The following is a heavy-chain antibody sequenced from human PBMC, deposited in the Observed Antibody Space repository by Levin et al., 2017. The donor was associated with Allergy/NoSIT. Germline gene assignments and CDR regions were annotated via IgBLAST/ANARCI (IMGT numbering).Heavy chain of an antibody. CDR1: GFSFSSYS. CDR2: ISTGGNVI. CDR3: VKGAQSHPVNFDY. V-gene: IGHV3-21*01. J-gene: IGHJ4*02. Sequence: GGSLRLSCTASGFSFSSYSMSWVRHAPGKGLEWVSSISTGGNVIYYADSVRGRFTVSRDNARNSLFLQLNSLRVEDTALYYCVKGAQSHPVNFDYWGQGTLVTVSS.